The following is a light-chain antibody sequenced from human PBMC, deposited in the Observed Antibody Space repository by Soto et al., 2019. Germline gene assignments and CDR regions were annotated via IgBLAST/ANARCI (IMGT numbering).Light chain of an antibody. CDR2: GAS. CDR1: LSVSSD. V-gene: IGKV3-15*01. CDR3: QQYFRWPPWT. J-gene: IGKJ1*01. Sequence: EVLMTQSQATLSVSPGDRVTLSCRASLSVSSDLAWYQQKPGQAPTLLIYGASIRATGVPARFSGSGSGTDFTLTIDSLQSEDVADYYCQQYFRWPPWTFGQGTKVEI.